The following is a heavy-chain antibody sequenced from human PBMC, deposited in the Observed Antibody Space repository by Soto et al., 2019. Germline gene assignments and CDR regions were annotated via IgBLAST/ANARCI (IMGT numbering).Heavy chain of an antibody. D-gene: IGHD3-10*01. Sequence: SVKVSCKAAGGTFGSYVFSWVRQAPGQGLKWVGGIIPLFGTIDYAQNLQGRVTITADESTSTVYMDLSSLRSEDTAVYYCARSVWFAEFPDHHWGPGTLVTVSS. V-gene: IGHV1-69*13. CDR2: IIPLFGTI. J-gene: IGHJ5*02. CDR1: GGTFGSYV. CDR3: ARSVWFAEFPDHH.